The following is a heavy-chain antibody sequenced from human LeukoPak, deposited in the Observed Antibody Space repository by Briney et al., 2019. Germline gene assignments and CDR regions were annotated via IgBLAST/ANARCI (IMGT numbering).Heavy chain of an antibody. CDR3: AREGGYCSGGSCYFGRFDP. V-gene: IGHV4-31*01. CDR1: GGSISSGGSY. D-gene: IGHD2-15*01. Sequence: SETLSLTCTVSGGSISSGGSYWSWIRQHPGKGLEWIGYIYYSGSTYYNPSLKSQVTISVDTSKNQFSLKLSSVTAADTAVYYCAREGGYCSGGSCYFGRFDPWGQGTLVTVSS. CDR2: IYYSGST. J-gene: IGHJ5*02.